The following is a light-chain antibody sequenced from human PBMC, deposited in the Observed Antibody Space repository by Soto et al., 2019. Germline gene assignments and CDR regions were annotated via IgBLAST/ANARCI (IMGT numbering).Light chain of an antibody. Sequence: VLTQSPATLSLSPGARATLPCRASQSVSSYLAWYQQKPDQAPRLLFYDASNRATGIPGRFGGSASGTDFTLTISSLEPEDFAVYYCQQRSNWITFGQGTRLEIK. V-gene: IGKV3-11*01. CDR2: DAS. J-gene: IGKJ5*01. CDR1: QSVSSY. CDR3: QQRSNWIT.